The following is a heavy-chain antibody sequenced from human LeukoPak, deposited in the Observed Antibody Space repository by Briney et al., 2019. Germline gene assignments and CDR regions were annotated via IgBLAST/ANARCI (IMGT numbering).Heavy chain of an antibody. CDR1: GGSISSGNYY. CDR2: IYANGST. J-gene: IGHJ4*02. V-gene: IGHV4-61*02. D-gene: IGHD3-22*01. CDR3: AREGDYYDTSGTLDY. Sequence: SETLSLTCTVSGGSISSGNYYWSWIQKPAGKGLEWIGRIYANGSTNYNPSLKSRVTISVDTSKNQFSLKLSSVTAADTAVYYCAREGDYYDTSGTLDYWGQGTLVTVSS.